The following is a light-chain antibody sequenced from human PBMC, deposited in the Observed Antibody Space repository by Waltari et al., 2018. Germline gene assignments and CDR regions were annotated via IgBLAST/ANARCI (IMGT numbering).Light chain of an antibody. CDR2: DAS. V-gene: IGKV1-12*01. J-gene: IGKJ4*01. CDR3: QHGNTFPLT. Sequence: DIQMTPSPSSVSASVGDRVIITCRASQDISRWLAWYQQTPGKAPKFLIYDASTLQSGVPSRFSGTGSGTEFTLTISSLQPEDFATYYCQHGNTFPLTFGGGTKVEIK. CDR1: QDISRW.